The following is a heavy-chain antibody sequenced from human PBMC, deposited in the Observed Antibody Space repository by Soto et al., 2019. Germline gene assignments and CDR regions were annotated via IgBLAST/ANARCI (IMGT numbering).Heavy chain of an antibody. Sequence: QVQLVQSGAEVKKPGSSVKVSCKASGGTFSSYAISWVRQAPGQGLEWMGGLIPIFGTANYAQKFQGRVTITADESTSTAYMELSSLRSEDTAVYYCARESRSYEEYYYYYYGMDVWGQGTTVTVSS. CDR2: LIPIFGTA. CDR1: GGTFSSYA. CDR3: ARESRSYEEYYYYYYGMDV. V-gene: IGHV1-69*01. D-gene: IGHD5-12*01. J-gene: IGHJ6*02.